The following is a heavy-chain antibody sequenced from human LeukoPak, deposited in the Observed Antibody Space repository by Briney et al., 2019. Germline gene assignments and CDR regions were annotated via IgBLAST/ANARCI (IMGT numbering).Heavy chain of an antibody. D-gene: IGHD1-1*01. Sequence: PGGSLRLSCAASGFTISGFWMHWVRHVPGEGLVWVARMNSAGTTINYADSVKGRFTISRDNVRNTLHLQMNNLSLEDTAVYFCIREVQVRASASLGLWGRGTPVTVS. V-gene: IGHV3-74*01. J-gene: IGHJ4*01. CDR1: GFTISGFW. CDR3: IREVQVRASASLGL. CDR2: MNSAGTTI.